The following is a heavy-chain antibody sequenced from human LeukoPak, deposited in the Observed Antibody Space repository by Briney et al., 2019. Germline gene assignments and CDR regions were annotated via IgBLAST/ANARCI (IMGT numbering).Heavy chain of an antibody. Sequence: ASVKVSCKASGYIFTDYFMHWVRQTPGQGLEWMDWINPNSGDTNYVQKFQGRVTMTRHTSISTAYMELSRLRSDDTAVFYCTRDLYGDYKGGRDYWGQGTLVSVSS. V-gene: IGHV1-2*02. D-gene: IGHD4-17*01. CDR2: INPNSGDT. J-gene: IGHJ4*02. CDR3: TRDLYGDYKGGRDY. CDR1: GYIFTDYF.